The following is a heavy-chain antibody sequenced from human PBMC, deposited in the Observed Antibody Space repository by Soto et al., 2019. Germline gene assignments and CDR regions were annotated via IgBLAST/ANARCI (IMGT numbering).Heavy chain of an antibody. D-gene: IGHD3-16*02. J-gene: IGHJ6*03. CDR1: GYTFTSYG. V-gene: IGHV1-18*01. CDR3: ARSMITFGGVIDQYYYYYYMDV. Sequence: GASVKVSCKASGYTFTSYGISWVRQAPGQGLEWMGWISAYNGNTNYAQKLQGRLTMTTDTSTSTAYMELRSLRSDDTAVYYCARSMITFGGVIDQYYYYYYMDVWGKGTTVTVSS. CDR2: ISAYNGNT.